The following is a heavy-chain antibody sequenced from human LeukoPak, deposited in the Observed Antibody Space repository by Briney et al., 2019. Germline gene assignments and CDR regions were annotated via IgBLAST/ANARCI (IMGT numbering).Heavy chain of an antibody. V-gene: IGHV3-20*04. D-gene: IGHD1-26*01. CDR1: GFKFDDHG. Sequence: GGSLRLSCAASGFKFDDHGMSWVRQVPGKGLEWVSGLNWNGGRTGYADSVKGRFTISRDNAKNSLYLQMNGLRAEDTAFYYCAKDRSFIGLDIWGQGTMVIVSS. CDR2: LNWNGGRT. CDR3: AKDRSFIGLDI. J-gene: IGHJ3*02.